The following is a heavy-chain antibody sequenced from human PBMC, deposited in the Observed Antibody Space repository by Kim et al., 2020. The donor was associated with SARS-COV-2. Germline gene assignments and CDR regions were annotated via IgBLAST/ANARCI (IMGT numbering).Heavy chain of an antibody. CDR2: INHSGST. D-gene: IGHD6-19*01. CDR1: GGSFSGYY. CDR3: ARGAAVAVHFDY. J-gene: IGHJ4*02. Sequence: SETLSLTCAVYGGSFSGYYWSWIRQPPGKGLEWIGEINHSGSTNYNPSLKSRVTISVDTSKNQFSLKLSSVTAADTAVYYCARGAAVAVHFDYWGQGTLVTVSS. V-gene: IGHV4-34*01.